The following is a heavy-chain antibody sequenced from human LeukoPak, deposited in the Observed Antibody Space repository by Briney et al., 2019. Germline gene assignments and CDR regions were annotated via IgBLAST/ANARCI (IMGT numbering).Heavy chain of an antibody. J-gene: IGHJ6*03. CDR2: IYYSGNT. D-gene: IGHD4-11*01. Sequence: PSETLSLTCTVSGGSISSSSNYWGWIRQPPGKGLEWIGSIYYSGNTNYNPSLKSRVTISVDTSKNQFSLRLSSVTAADTATYFCARELTETQGLSYYSYYMDVWGKGTTATVSS. V-gene: IGHV4-39*07. CDR1: GGSISSSSNY. CDR3: ARELTETQGLSYYSYYMDV.